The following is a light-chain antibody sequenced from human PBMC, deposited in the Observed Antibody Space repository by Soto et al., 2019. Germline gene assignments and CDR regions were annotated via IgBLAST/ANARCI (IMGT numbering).Light chain of an antibody. J-gene: IGKJ4*01. CDR3: QQRSNWPLT. Sequence: EVVLTLSPATLSLSPGERAPLSCRASQSVSSSYLAWYQQKPGQAPRLLIYDASNRATGIPARFSGSGSGTDFTLTISSLEPEDFAVYYCQQRSNWPLTFGGGTKVDI. CDR1: QSVSSSY. V-gene: IGKV3-11*01. CDR2: DAS.